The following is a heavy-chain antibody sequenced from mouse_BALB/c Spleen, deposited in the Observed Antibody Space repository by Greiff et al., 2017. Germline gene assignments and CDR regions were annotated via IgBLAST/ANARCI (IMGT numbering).Heavy chain of an antibody. J-gene: IGHJ4*01. CDR2: IWGDGST. CDR3: AKDGITTVVAPYYYAMDY. CDR1: GFSLTSYG. Sequence: VKLVESGPGLVAPSQSLSITCTVSGFSLTSYGVSWVRQPPGKGLEWLGVIWGDGSTNYPSALISRLSISKDNSKSQVFLKLNSLQTDDTATYYCAKDGITTVVAPYYYAMDYWGQGTSVTVSS. V-gene: IGHV2-3*01. D-gene: IGHD1-1*01.